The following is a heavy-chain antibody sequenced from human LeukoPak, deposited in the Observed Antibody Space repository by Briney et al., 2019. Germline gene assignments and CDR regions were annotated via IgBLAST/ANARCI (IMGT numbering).Heavy chain of an antibody. Sequence: LRLSCAASGFTFSNHNMNWVRQAPGKGLEWIGYIYYSGSTYYNPSLKSRVTISVDTSKNQFSLKLSSVTAADTAVYYCASDSSSSVDAFDIWGQGTMVTVSS. J-gene: IGHJ3*02. V-gene: IGHV4-30-4*08. D-gene: IGHD6-6*01. CDR3: ASDSSSSVDAFDI. CDR2: IYYSGST. CDR1: GFTFSNHN.